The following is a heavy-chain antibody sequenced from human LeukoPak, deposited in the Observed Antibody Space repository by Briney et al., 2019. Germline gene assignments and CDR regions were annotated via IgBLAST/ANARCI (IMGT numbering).Heavy chain of an antibody. J-gene: IGHJ4*02. V-gene: IGHV4-34*01. D-gene: IGHD3-9*01. CDR3: ARGPPIEPVILGGYYYFDY. Sequence: SETLSLTCAVYGGFFSGYYWTRIRQPPGKGLEGIGEINHRGSTNYKPSLKSRVTISGDTSKNQFSLKLSSVTAADTAVYYCARGPPIEPVILGGYYYFDYWGQGTLVTVSS. CDR1: GGFFSGYY. CDR2: INHRGST.